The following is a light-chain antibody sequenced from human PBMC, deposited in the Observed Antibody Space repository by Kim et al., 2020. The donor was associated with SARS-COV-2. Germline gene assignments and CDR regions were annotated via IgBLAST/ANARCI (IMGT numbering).Light chain of an antibody. J-gene: IGKJ2*01. CDR3: QQYVDWPYV. CDR1: QNIGIN. CDR2: GAS. Sequence: ETMMTQSPAALSVSPGERATLSCRASQNIGINVAWYQQKPGQAPRLLVYGASSRATGISGRFSGSGSGTDFTLTISSLQSEDLAVYYCQQYVDWPYVFGQGTKLEIK. V-gene: IGKV3-15*01.